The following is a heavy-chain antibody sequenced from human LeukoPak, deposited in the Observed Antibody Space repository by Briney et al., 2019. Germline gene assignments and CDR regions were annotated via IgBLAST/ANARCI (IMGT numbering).Heavy chain of an antibody. J-gene: IGHJ4*02. CDR1: GFPLSSYS. CDR3: AKPRLAVAGNHFDY. CDR2: ISGSGAAT. Sequence: GGSLRLSCAASGFPLSSYSINWVRQAPGKGLEWVSAISGSGAATYYADSVKGRFTISRDNSKNTLYLQMNSLRADDTAVYYCAKPRLAVAGNHFDYWGQGTLVTVSS. D-gene: IGHD6-19*01. V-gene: IGHV3-23*01.